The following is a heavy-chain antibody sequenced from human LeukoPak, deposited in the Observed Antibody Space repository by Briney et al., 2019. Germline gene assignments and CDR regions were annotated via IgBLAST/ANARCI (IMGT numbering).Heavy chain of an antibody. CDR3: ARGWDLGELRVLEWLFGIDY. V-gene: IGHV3-7*01. Sequence: PGGSLRLSCAASGFPFSGYWMAWVRQAPGRGLEWVASIKQDGAEKFYMNSVKGRFTISKDNAKNSLYLQMNSLRVDDTAVYYCARGWDLGELRVLEWLFGIDYWGQGTLVTVSS. CDR2: IKQDGAEK. J-gene: IGHJ4*02. D-gene: IGHD3-3*01. CDR1: GFPFSGYW.